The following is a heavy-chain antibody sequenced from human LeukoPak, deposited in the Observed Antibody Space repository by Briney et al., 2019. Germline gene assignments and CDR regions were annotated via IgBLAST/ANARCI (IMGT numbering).Heavy chain of an antibody. CDR1: GYTFTSYG. CDR3: AGDPLAYCGGDCYPGFDY. V-gene: IGHV1-18*01. CDR2: ISAYNGNT. Sequence: ASVKVSCKASGYTFTSYGISWVRQAPGQGLEWMGWISAYNGNTNYAQNLQGRVTMTTDTSTSTAYMELRSLRSDDTAMYYCAGDPLAYCGGDCYPGFDYWGQGTLVTVSS. J-gene: IGHJ4*02. D-gene: IGHD2-21*02.